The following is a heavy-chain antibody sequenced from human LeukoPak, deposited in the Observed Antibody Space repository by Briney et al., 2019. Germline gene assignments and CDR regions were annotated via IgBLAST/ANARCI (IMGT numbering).Heavy chain of an antibody. Sequence: GGSLRLSCAASGFTFSSYSMNWVRQAPGKGLEWVSSISSSSTYIYCADSVKGRFTISRDNAKNSLYLQMNSLRAEDTAVYYCAKWFDGPGPFDYWGQGTLVTVSS. CDR3: AKWFDGPGPFDY. CDR2: ISSSSTYI. CDR1: GFTFSSYS. V-gene: IGHV3-21*01. J-gene: IGHJ4*02. D-gene: IGHD3-10*01.